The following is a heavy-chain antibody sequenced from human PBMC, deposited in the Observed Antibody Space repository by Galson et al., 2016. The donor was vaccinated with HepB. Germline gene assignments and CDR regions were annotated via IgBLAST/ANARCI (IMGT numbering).Heavy chain of an antibody. CDR3: ARGLRHLYMVRGVVPYYFDH. Sequence: ETLSLTCVVYGESFSGYYWTWIRQSPGKGLEWIGEINHSGDTNYNPSLKSRVTISVDTSKNQFSLNVTSVTAADTALYYCARGLRHLYMVRGVVPYYFDHWGQGTLATVSS. CDR1: GESFSGYY. CDR2: INHSGDT. D-gene: IGHD3-10*01. V-gene: IGHV4-34*01. J-gene: IGHJ4*02.